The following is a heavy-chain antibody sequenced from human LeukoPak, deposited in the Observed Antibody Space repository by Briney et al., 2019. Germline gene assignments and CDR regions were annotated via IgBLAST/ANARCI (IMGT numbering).Heavy chain of an antibody. J-gene: IGHJ4*02. CDR1: GYTLTELS. CDR3: ATNLATVVTPAYY. Sequence: ASVKVSCKVSGYTLTELSMHWVRQAPGKGLEWMGGFDPEDGETIYAQKFQGRVTMTEDTSTDTAYMDLNSLRPEDTAVYYCATNLATVVTPAYYWGQGTLVTVSS. CDR2: FDPEDGET. V-gene: IGHV1-24*01. D-gene: IGHD4-23*01.